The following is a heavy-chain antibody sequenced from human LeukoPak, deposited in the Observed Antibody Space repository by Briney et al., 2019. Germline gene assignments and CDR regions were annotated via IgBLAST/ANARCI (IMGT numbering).Heavy chain of an antibody. CDR3: ARLDTAMVPFFDY. J-gene: IGHJ4*02. CDR2: IHYSGST. Sequence: SETLSLTCTVSGGSISSSSYYWGWIRQPPGKGLEWIGSIHYSGSTYYNPSLKSRVTISVDTSKNQFSLKLSSVTAADTAVYYCARLDTAMVPFFDYWGQGTLVTVSS. CDR1: GGSISSSSYY. V-gene: IGHV4-39*07. D-gene: IGHD5-18*01.